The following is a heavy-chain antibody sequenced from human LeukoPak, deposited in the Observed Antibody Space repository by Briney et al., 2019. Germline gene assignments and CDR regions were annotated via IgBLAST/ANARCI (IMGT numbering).Heavy chain of an antibody. CDR1: KFTFSSYA. J-gene: IGHJ4*02. CDR2: ISGSGGST. D-gene: IGHD6-19*01. V-gene: IGHV3-23*01. Sequence: PGGSLRLSCAASKFTFSSYAMNWVRQASGKGLEWVSGISGSGGSTYYADSVKGRFTISRDNSKNTLYLQMNSLRAEDTAVYYCAKGSQWLITFFDYWGQGTLVTVSS. CDR3: AKGSQWLITFFDY.